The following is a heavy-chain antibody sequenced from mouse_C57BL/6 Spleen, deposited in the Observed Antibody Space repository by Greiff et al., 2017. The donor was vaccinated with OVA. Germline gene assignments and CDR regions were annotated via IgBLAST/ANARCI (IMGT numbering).Heavy chain of an antibody. D-gene: IGHD1-1*01. V-gene: IGHV7-3*01. CDR2: IRNKANGYTT. CDR3: ASYYYGSSYDAMDY. Sequence: EVKLVESGGGLVQPGGSLSLSCAASGFTFTDYYMSWVRQPPGKALEWLGFIRNKANGYTTEYSASVKGRFTISRDNSQSILYLQMNALRAEDSATYYCASYYYGSSYDAMDYWGQGTSVTVSS. CDR1: GFTFTDYY. J-gene: IGHJ4*01.